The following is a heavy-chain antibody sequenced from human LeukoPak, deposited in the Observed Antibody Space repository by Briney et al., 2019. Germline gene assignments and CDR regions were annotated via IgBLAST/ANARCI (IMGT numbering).Heavy chain of an antibody. CDR1: GGSISSYY. J-gene: IGHJ4*02. CDR3: ARHFHQYQLTHFDY. CDR2: IYYSGST. D-gene: IGHD2-2*01. Sequence: TETLSLTCTVSGGSISSYYWSWIRQPPGKGLEWIGFIYYSGSTSYHPSLKSRVTISVDTSKNQFSLKLSSVTAADTAVYYCARHFHQYQLTHFDYWGQGTLVTVSS. V-gene: IGHV4-59*08.